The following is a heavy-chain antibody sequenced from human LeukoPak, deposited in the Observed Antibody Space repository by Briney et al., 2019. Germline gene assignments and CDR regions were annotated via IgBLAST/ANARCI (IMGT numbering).Heavy chain of an antibody. V-gene: IGHV3-7*03. CDR1: GFTFSSYW. Sequence: GGSLRLSCAASGFTFSSYWMSWVRQAPGKGLEWVANIKQDGSEKHYVGSVKGRFTISRDNAKNSLYLQMNSLRVEDTAVYYCARNNWNYRGGMDVWGQGTTVTVSS. CDR2: IKQDGSEK. J-gene: IGHJ6*02. D-gene: IGHD1-7*01. CDR3: ARNNWNYRGGMDV.